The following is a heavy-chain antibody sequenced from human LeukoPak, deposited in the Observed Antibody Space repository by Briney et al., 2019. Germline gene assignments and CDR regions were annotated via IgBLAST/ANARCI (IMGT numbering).Heavy chain of an antibody. CDR1: GFTFDDYG. Sequence: GGSLRLSCAASGFTFDDYGMSWVRQAPGKGLEWVSGIDWNGGSTGYADSVKGRFTISRDNAKNSLYLQMNSLRAEDTALYYCARDPMRSSLDAFDIWGQGTMVTVSS. CDR3: ARDPMRSSLDAFDI. CDR2: IDWNGGST. D-gene: IGHD2-2*01. V-gene: IGHV3-20*04. J-gene: IGHJ3*02.